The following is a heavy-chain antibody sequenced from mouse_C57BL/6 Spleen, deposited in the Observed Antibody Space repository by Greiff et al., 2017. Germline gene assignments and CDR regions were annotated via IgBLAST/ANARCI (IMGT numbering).Heavy chain of an antibody. J-gene: IGHJ1*03. D-gene: IGHD2-3*01. CDR1: GYTFTSYW. CDR2: IYPGSGST. V-gene: IGHV1-55*01. CDR3: ARADGYSLGDFDV. Sequence: QVQLQQSGAELVKPGASVKMSCKASGYTFTSYWITWVKQRPGQGLEWIGDIYPGSGSTNYNEKFKSKATLTVDTSSSTAYMQLSSLTSEDSAVYYCARADGYSLGDFDVWGTGTTVTVSS.